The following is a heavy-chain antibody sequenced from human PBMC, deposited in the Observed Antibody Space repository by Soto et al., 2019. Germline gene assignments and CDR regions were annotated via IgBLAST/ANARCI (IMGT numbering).Heavy chain of an antibody. CDR2: ATSQAFGGTT. J-gene: IGHJ6*02. D-gene: IGHD3-3*01. Sequence: SCTXSGFTSDDYALTWVRQAPGKGLEWVAFATSQAFGGTTDYAASVKGRFTISRDDSTTVAYLQMNSLQTEDTAIYYCTRDGDFYGMDVWGQGTTVTVSS. CDR3: TRDGDFYGMDV. V-gene: IGHV3-49*04. CDR1: GFTSDDYA.